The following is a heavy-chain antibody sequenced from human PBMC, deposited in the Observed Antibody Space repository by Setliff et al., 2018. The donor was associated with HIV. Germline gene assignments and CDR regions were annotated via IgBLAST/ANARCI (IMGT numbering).Heavy chain of an antibody. CDR2: IKSKTDGGTT. CDR3: TTKPPAADFQH. J-gene: IGHJ1*01. D-gene: IGHD2-2*01. V-gene: IGHV3-15*07. CDR1: GFTFSNAW. Sequence: PGGSLRLSGAASGFTFSNAWMNWVRQAPGKGLEWVGRIKSKTDGGTTEYAAPVKGRFTISRDDSKNTLYLQMNSLKTEDTAIYYCTTKPPAADFQHWGQGTLVTVSS.